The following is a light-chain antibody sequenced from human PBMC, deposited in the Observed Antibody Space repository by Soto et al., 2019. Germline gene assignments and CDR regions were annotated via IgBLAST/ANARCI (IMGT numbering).Light chain of an antibody. J-gene: IGKJ4*01. V-gene: IGKV1-39*01. Sequence: DIQMTQSPSSLSASVGDRVTITCRASQSISSYLNWYQQKPGKAPKLLIYAASTLQSGVPSRFSGSGSGTDFTLTISSLQPEDFASYYCQQVNGYPRDITFRGGTRVEI. CDR2: AAS. CDR3: QQVNGYPRDIT. CDR1: QSISSY.